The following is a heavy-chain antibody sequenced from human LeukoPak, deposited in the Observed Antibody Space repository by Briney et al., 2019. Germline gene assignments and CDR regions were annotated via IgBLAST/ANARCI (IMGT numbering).Heavy chain of an antibody. Sequence: PGGSLRLSCAASGFTFSTAAMEWVRQAPGKGLEYVSAISTNGGMTYYANSVKGRFTISRDNSKNALYLQMGSLRAEDMAVYYCARVVHNAGWYYLDYWGQGTLVTVSS. J-gene: IGHJ4*02. D-gene: IGHD6-19*01. V-gene: IGHV3-64*01. CDR3: ARVVHNAGWYYLDY. CDR2: ISTNGGMT. CDR1: GFTFSTAA.